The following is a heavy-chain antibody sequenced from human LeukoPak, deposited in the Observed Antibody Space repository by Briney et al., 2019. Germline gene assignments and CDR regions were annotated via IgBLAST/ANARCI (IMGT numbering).Heavy chain of an antibody. J-gene: IGHJ4*02. CDR2: ISGSGGNT. Sequence: AGSLRLSCAASGFTFSSYAMSWVRQTPGKGLEWVSAISGSGGNTYYADSVKGRFTISRVNSKSTLYLQMSGLRAEDTAVYYCAKADCSSASCSRGDDDWGQGTLVTVSS. D-gene: IGHD2-2*01. V-gene: IGHV3-23*01. CDR1: GFTFSSYA. CDR3: AKADCSSASCSRGDDD.